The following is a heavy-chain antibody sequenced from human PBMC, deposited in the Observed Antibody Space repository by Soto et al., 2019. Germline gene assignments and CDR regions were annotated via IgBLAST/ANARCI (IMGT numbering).Heavy chain of an antibody. D-gene: IGHD2-2*01. V-gene: IGHV1-18*01. CDR2: ISAYNGNT. CDR3: ARGAPYCSSTSCGLGY. J-gene: IGHJ4*02. Sequence: ASVKVSCKASGYTFTSYGISWVRQAPGQGLEWMGWISAYNGNTNYAQKLQGRVTMTTDTSTSTAYMELRSLRSDDTAVYYCARGAPYCSSTSCGLGYWGQGTLVTVSS. CDR1: GYTFTSYG.